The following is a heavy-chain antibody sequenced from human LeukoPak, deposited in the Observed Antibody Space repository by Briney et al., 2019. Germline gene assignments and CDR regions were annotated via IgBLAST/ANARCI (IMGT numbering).Heavy chain of an antibody. CDR2: ISWDGGST. J-gene: IGHJ4*02. V-gene: IGHV3-43D*03. CDR3: ARRSGIAVAGAFDY. CDR1: GFTFDDYA. D-gene: IGHD6-19*01. Sequence: QSGGSLRLSCAASGFTFDDYAMHWVRQAPGKGLEWVSLISWDGGSTYYADSVKGRFTISRDNSKNTLYLQMNSLRAEDTAVYYCARRSGIAVAGAFDYWGQGTLVTVSS.